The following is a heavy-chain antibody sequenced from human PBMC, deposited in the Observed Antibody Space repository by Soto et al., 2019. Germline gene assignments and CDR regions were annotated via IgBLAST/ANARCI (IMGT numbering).Heavy chain of an antibody. Sequence: GGSLRLSCAASTVTFSSYNMNCFRQAPGKGLEWFSEIAKYTCTIFYVDSVKVRSTISRDNAKISVFLQMNSLRDDRTAMYYCARDRGGAVAGGDGSGYHDPVGFDIWGQGTMVTVSS. D-gene: IGHD3-22*01. CDR1: TVTFSSYN. J-gene: IGHJ3*02. V-gene: IGHV3-48*02. CDR2: IAKYTCTI. CDR3: ARDRGGAVAGGDGSGYHDPVGFDI.